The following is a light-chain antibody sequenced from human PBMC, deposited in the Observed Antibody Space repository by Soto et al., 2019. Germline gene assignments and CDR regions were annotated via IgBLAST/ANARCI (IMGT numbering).Light chain of an antibody. V-gene: IGLV2-23*02. J-gene: IGLJ3*02. CDR2: EVT. Sequence: QSALTQPASVSGSPGQSITISCSGTSSDVGSYKLVSWYQQHPGKAPKLMISEVTKRPSGISTRFSGSKSGNTASLTISGLQPVDESDYYCCSYAGSNTWVFGGGTKLTVL. CDR1: SSDVGSYKL. CDR3: CSYAGSNTWV.